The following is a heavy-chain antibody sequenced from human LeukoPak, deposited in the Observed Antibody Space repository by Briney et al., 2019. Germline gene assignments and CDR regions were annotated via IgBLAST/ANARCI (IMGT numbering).Heavy chain of an antibody. J-gene: IGHJ4*02. CDR3: AKDPYGSGSYPSY. CDR1: GFTFSSYG. Sequence: GGSLRLSCAASGFTFSSYGMHWVRQAPGKGLEWGAVISYDGSNKYYADSVKGRFTISRDNPKNTLYLQMNSLRAEDTAVYYCAKDPYGSGSYPSYWGQGTLVTVSS. CDR2: ISYDGSNK. V-gene: IGHV3-30*18. D-gene: IGHD3-10*01.